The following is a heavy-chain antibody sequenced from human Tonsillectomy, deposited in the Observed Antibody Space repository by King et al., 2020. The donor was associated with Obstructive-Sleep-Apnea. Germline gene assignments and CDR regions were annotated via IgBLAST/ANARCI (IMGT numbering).Heavy chain of an antibody. CDR3: ARLAGSGSYAPLFDY. CDR2: IYYSGST. D-gene: IGHD3-10*01. Sequence: QLQESGPGLVKPSETLSLTCTVSGGSISSSSYYWGWIRQPPGQGLEWIGSIYYSGSTYYNPSLKSRVTISVDTSKNQFSLKLSSVTAADTAVYYCARLAGSGSYAPLFDYWGQGTLVTVSS. V-gene: IGHV4-39*01. J-gene: IGHJ4*02. CDR1: GGSISSSSYY.